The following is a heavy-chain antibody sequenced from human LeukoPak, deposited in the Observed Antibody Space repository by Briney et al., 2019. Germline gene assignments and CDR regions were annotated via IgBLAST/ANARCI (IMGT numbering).Heavy chain of an antibody. V-gene: IGHV3-53*01. CDR1: GFTVSSNY. CDR3: ARDDYDHLDY. CDR2: SYSGGSS. Sequence: PGGSLRLSCAASGFTVSSNYMSWVRQAPGKGLEWVSVSYSGGSSYYADSVKGRFTISRDNSKNTLYLQMNTLRAEDTAVYYCARDDYDHLDYWGQGTLVTVSS. D-gene: IGHD3-16*01. J-gene: IGHJ4*02.